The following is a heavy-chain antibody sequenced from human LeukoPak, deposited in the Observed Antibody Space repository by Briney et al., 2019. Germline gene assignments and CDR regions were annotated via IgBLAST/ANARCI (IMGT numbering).Heavy chain of an antibody. J-gene: IGHJ5*02. CDR2: VYYSGST. CDR1: GGSVRSDSYY. V-gene: IGHV4-61*01. CDR3: ARAHSSGWPHMFDP. Sequence: SETLSLTCTVSGGSVRSDSYYWSWVRQTPGKGLEWIAYVYYSGSTNYNPSLKSRVTISIDTSKNQSSLKVSSVTAADTAVYYCARAHSSGWPHMFDPWGQGTLVTVPS. D-gene: IGHD6-19*01.